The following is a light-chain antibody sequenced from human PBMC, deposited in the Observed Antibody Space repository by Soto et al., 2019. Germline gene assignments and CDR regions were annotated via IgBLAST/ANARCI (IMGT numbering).Light chain of an antibody. Sequence: QSALTQPASVSGSPGQSSTISCTGTSSDVGGYNYVSWYQQHPGKAPKLMIYEVSNRPSGVSNRFSGSKSGNSASLTISGLQPEDEADYHCSSYSSGSTLYVFGSGTKVTVL. CDR1: SSDVGGYNY. CDR2: EVS. V-gene: IGLV2-14*01. CDR3: SSYSSGSTLYV. J-gene: IGLJ1*01.